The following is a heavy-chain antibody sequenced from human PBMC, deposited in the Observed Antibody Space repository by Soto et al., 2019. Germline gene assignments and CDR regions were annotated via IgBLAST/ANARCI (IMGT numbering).Heavy chain of an antibody. Sequence: ASVKVSCKASGCTFTSYGISWVRQAPGQGLEWMGWISAYNGNTNYAQKLQGRVTMTTDTSTSTAYMELRSLRSDDTAVYYCARDLIVVVPAAYYYYGMDVWGQGTTVTVSS. CDR1: GCTFTSYG. CDR2: ISAYNGNT. D-gene: IGHD2-2*01. V-gene: IGHV1-18*01. J-gene: IGHJ6*02. CDR3: ARDLIVVVPAAYYYYGMDV.